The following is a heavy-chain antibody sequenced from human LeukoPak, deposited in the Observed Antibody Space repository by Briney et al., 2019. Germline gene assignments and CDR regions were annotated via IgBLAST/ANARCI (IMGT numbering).Heavy chain of an antibody. CDR1: GFTFSSYW. Sequence: GRSLRLSCAASGFTFSSYWMHWVRQAPGKGLVWVSRINSDGSSTSYADSVKGRFTISRDNAKNTLYLQMNSLRAEDTAVYYCASLGGGYGANYYYYMDVWGKGTTVTISS. D-gene: IGHD5-12*01. CDR3: ASLGGGYGANYYYYMDV. J-gene: IGHJ6*03. CDR2: INSDGSST. V-gene: IGHV3-74*01.